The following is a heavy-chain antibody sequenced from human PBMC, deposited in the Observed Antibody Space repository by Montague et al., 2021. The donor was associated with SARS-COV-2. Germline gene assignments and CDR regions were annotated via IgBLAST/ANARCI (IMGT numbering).Heavy chain of an antibody. CDR2: IHSGGRSS. CDR3: AKVGDLMAGYSLVNLDN. CDR1: GFTFSGSP. Sequence: SLRLSCPAPGFTFSGSPMSWVRQAPGKGLEWVSVIHSGGRSSHYGKSVEGRFTVSRDNSKNTVYLQMNNLRAEDTAVYYCAKVGDLMAGYSLVNLDNWGQGTLVIVSS. J-gene: IGHJ4*02. V-gene: IGHV3-23*03. D-gene: IGHD3-9*01.